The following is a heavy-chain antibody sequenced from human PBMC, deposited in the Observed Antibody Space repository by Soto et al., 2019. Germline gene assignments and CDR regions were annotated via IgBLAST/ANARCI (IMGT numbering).Heavy chain of an antibody. V-gene: IGHV4-59*08. J-gene: IGHJ4*02. Sequence: QVQLQESGPGLVKPSETLSLTCTVSGGSISSYYGSWIRQPPGKGLEWIGYIYYSGSTNYNPSLNTRDTNAVDTSKYQFSLKLISVTAADSAVYYCASPLAAAGRWSGGYFDYWGQGTLVTVSS. D-gene: IGHD6-13*01. CDR3: ASPLAAAGRWSGGYFDY. CDR1: GGSISSYY. CDR2: IYYSGST.